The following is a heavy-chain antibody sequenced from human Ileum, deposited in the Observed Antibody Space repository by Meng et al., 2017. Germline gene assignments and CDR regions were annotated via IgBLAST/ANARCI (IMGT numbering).Heavy chain of an antibody. D-gene: IGHD3-10*01. CDR1: GFTFRNYA. Sequence: QVQRMESGGGVVQPGKSLTLSCVGSGFTFRNYAIHWVRQAPGKGLEWVALISYDGSVAYYSGSVKGRLTVSRDKSKDTVYLQMNTLKTEDTAVYYCVKESFEYYSGLGSYDYCGQGTLVTVSS. CDR2: ISYDGSVA. J-gene: IGHJ4*02. CDR3: VKESFEYYSGLGSYDY. V-gene: IGHV3-30*18.